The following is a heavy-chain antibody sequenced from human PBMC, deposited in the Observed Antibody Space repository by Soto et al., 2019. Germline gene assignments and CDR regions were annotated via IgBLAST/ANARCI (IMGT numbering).Heavy chain of an antibody. CDR3: AHSTDTAMALDY. CDR1: GFSLSTSGVG. D-gene: IGHD5-18*01. CDR2: IYWDDDK. Sequence: QITLKESGPTLVKPTQTLTLTCTFSGFSLSTSGVGVGWIRHPPGKTLEWLALIYWDDDKRYSPSLKSRLTITKDTSKNQVVPTMTNMDPVDTATYYCAHSTDTAMALDYWGQGTLVTVSS. V-gene: IGHV2-5*02. J-gene: IGHJ4*02.